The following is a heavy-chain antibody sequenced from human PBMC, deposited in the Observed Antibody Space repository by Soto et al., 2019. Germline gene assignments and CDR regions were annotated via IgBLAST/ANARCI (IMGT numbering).Heavy chain of an antibody. CDR1: NGSVSSGTYS. CDR2: IYYSGTT. Sequence: SETLSLTCTVSNGSVSSGTYSWSWVRQPPGKGLEWIGYIYYSGTTYYTPSLKSRLTMSMGRANDHFSLNLTSVTAADTAVYFCARGHYYYGMDVWGQGITVTVSS. V-gene: IGHV4-30-2*01. CDR3: ARGHYYYGMDV. J-gene: IGHJ6*02.